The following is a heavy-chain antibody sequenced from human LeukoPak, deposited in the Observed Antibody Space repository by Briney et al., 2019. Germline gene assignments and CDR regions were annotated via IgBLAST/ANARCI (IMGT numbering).Heavy chain of an antibody. CDR2: IIPILGIA. CDR3: ARDLFGDTAMVTFDY. V-gene: IGHV1-69*04. J-gene: IGHJ4*02. CDR1: GGPFSSYA. Sequence: GASVKVSCKASGGPFSSYAISWGGQAPGQGLEWMGRIIPILGIANYAQKFQGRVTITADKSTSTAYMELSSLRSEDTAVYYCARDLFGDTAMVTFDYWGQGTLVTVSS. D-gene: IGHD5-18*01.